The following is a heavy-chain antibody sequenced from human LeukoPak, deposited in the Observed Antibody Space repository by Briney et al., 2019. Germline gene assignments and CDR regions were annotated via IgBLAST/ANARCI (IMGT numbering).Heavy chain of an antibody. Sequence: GGSLRLSCAASGFTFSSYWMSWVRQAPGKGLEWVANIKQDGSEKYYVDSVKGRFTISRDNAKNSLYLQMNSLRAEDTAVYYCASERILYRRGYFDYWGQGTLVTVSS. J-gene: IGHJ4*02. CDR1: GFTFSSYW. CDR3: ASERILYRRGYFDY. V-gene: IGHV3-7*01. D-gene: IGHD1-26*01. CDR2: IKQDGSEK.